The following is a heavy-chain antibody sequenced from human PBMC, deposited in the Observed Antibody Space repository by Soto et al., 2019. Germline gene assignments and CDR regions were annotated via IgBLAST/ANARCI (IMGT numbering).Heavy chain of an antibody. CDR2: MSPESGNT. CDR1: GYTYTEYD. CDR3: EVTTGY. D-gene: IGHD2-21*02. J-gene: IGHJ4*02. Sequence: ASVKLSCNASGYTYTEYDINWVRQASGQGLEYMGWMSPESGNTGYAPQFQGRVTMTRNTSISTAYMELSSLRSEDTAVYYCEVTTGYWGQGTKVTVSS. V-gene: IGHV1-8*01.